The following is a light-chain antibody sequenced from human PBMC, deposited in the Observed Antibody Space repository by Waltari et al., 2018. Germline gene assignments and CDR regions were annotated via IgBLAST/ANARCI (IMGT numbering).Light chain of an antibody. CDR2: GAS. V-gene: IGKV3-20*01. J-gene: IGKJ1*01. CDR3: QQYGDSPRT. CDR1: QNVSTSF. Sequence: EIVLTQSPGTLSLSLGVRATLSCRASQNVSTSFLAWYQQKRSQAPRLLMYGASTRCYDILDRFSGSVSGAYLNFTINSLQPEDFAVYYCQQYGDSPRTFGQGTRV.